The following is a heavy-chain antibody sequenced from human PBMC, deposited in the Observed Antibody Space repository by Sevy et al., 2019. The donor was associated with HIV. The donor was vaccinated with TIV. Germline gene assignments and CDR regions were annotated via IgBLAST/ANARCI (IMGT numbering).Heavy chain of an antibody. V-gene: IGHV3-33*01. J-gene: IGHJ4*02. CDR3: ARDLESYNYGAYGPSFMPDY. Sequence: GGSLRLSCAASGFTFSSYGMHWVRQAPGKGLEWVAVIWFDGSNTFYADSVKGRFTISRDIAENTLHLQMNSPRAEDTAVYYCARDLESYNYGAYGPSFMPDYWGQGTVVTVSS. D-gene: IGHD1-1*01. CDR2: IWFDGSNT. CDR1: GFTFSSYG.